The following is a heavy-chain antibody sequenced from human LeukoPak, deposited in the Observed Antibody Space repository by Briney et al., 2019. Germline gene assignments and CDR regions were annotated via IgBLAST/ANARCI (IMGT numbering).Heavy chain of an antibody. CDR3: ARTYYDFWSGYYIHYGMDV. Sequence: SETLSLTCTVSGDSVSSGNYYWSWIRQPPGKGLEWIGYIYYSGSTNYNPSLKSRVTISVDTSKNQFSLKLSSVTAADTAVYYCARTYYDFWSGYYIHYGMDVWGQGTTVTVSS. CDR1: GDSVSSGNYY. J-gene: IGHJ6*02. V-gene: IGHV4-61*01. CDR2: IYYSGST. D-gene: IGHD3-3*01.